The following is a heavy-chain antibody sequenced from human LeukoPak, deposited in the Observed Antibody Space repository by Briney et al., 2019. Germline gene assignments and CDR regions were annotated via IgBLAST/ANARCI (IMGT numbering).Heavy chain of an antibody. J-gene: IGHJ4*02. Sequence: GGSLRLSCAASGFTFSNAWWTGAARPPGRGWGGFGGFKSKTDGGTTDYAAPVKGRFTISRDDSKNTLYLQMNSLKTEDTAVYYCTTGSIVVVTANVYWGQGTLVTVSS. CDR3: TTGSIVVVTANVY. V-gene: IGHV3-15*01. CDR1: GFTFSNAW. D-gene: IGHD2-21*02. CDR2: FKSKTDGGTT.